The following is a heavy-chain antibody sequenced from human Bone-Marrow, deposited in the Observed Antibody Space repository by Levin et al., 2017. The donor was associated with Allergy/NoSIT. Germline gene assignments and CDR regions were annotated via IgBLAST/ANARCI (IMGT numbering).Heavy chain of an antibody. V-gene: IGHV3-30*18. CDR2: TSYDGSNK. J-gene: IGHJ6*02. CDR3: AKDLLEWEVLGGVFYYGLDV. D-gene: IGHD1-26*01. Sequence: GGSLRLSCAASGFTFRNYGMHWVRQAPGKGLEWVAVTSYDGSNKNYADSVKGRFTISRDNSKNTQFLQMNSLRPEDTAIYYCAKDLLEWEVLGGVFYYGLDVWGQGTTVTVSS. CDR1: GFTFRNYG.